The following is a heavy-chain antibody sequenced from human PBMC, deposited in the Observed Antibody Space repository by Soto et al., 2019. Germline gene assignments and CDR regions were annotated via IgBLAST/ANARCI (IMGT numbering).Heavy chain of an antibody. D-gene: IGHD3-10*01. Sequence: SETLSLTCDVSGPSISSYYWSWIRQPPGKGLEWIGYIYYSGNTNYNPSLKSRVTMSVDTSKNQFPLNLTSVTAADTAVYFCARASYGSGSYYAPYYFYAMDVWGHGTTVTVSS. J-gene: IGHJ6*02. CDR2: IYYSGNT. CDR3: ARASYGSGSYYAPYYFYAMDV. V-gene: IGHV4-59*01. CDR1: GPSISSYY.